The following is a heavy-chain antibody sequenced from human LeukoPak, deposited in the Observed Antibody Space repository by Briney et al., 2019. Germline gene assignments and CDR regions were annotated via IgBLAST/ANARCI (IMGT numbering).Heavy chain of an antibody. Sequence: ASVKVSCKASGYTFTSYYMHWVRQAPGRGLEWMGIINPSGGSTSYAQKFQGRVTMTRDTSTSTVYMELSSLRSEDTAVYYCAREVSGYSYGREDYFDYWGQGTLVTVSS. J-gene: IGHJ4*02. V-gene: IGHV1-46*01. D-gene: IGHD5-18*01. CDR2: INPSGGST. CDR1: GYTFTSYY. CDR3: AREVSGYSYGREDYFDY.